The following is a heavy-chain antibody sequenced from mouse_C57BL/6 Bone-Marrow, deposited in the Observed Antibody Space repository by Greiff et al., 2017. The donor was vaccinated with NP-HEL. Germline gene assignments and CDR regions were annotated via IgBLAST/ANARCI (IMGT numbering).Heavy chain of an antibody. CDR1: GFNIKNTY. Sequence: VQLQQSVAELVRPGASVKLSCTASGFNIKNTYMHWVKQRPEQGLEWIGRIDPANGNTKYAPKFQGKATITADPFSNTAYLQLSSLTSEDTAIYYCGSYYYGSSYDDYWGQGTTLTVSS. V-gene: IGHV14-3*01. CDR2: IDPANGNT. J-gene: IGHJ2*01. D-gene: IGHD1-1*01. CDR3: GSYYYGSSYDDY.